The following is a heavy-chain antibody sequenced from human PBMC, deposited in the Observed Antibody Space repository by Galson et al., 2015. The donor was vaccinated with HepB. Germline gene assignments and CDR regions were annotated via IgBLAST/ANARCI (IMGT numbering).Heavy chain of an antibody. J-gene: IGHJ3*02. CDR3: ARHPDYGDSTEAGAFDI. Sequence: SFTSYWIGWVRQMPGKGLEWMGIIYPGDSDTRYSPSFQGQVTISADKSISTAYLQWSSLKASDTAMYYCARHPDYGDSTEAGAFDIWGQGTMVTVSS. CDR2: IYPGDSDT. D-gene: IGHD4-17*01. CDR1: SFTSYW. V-gene: IGHV5-51*01.